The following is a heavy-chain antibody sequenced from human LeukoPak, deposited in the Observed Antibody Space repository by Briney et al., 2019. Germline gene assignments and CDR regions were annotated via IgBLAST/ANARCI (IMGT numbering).Heavy chain of an antibody. Sequence: ASVKVSCKASGYTFTRYYMHWVRQAPAQGLEWMGWINPNSGGTNYAQKFQGRVTMTRDTSISTAYMELSRLRSDDTAVYYCAREVCNGGSCYAVFDYWGQGTLVTVSS. D-gene: IGHD2-15*01. J-gene: IGHJ4*02. CDR1: GYTFTRYY. V-gene: IGHV1-2*02. CDR3: AREVCNGGSCYAVFDY. CDR2: INPNSGGT.